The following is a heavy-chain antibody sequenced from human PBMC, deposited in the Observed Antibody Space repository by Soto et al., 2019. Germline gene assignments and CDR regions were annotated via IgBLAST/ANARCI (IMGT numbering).Heavy chain of an antibody. CDR3: ARGGLTTLVRGATYFAY. D-gene: IGHD3-10*01. J-gene: IGHJ4*02. CDR1: GGSFSGYY. Sequence: SETLSLTCAVYGGSFSGYYWSWIRQPPGKGLEWIGEINHSGSTNFNPSLKSRVTISVDTSKNQFSLKLSSVTAADTAVYYCARGGLTTLVRGATYFAYWGQGTLVTVSS. CDR2: INHSGST. V-gene: IGHV4-34*01.